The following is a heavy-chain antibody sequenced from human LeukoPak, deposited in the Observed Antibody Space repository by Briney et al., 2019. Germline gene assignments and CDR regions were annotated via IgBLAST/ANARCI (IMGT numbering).Heavy chain of an antibody. CDR1: GFTFSSYE. J-gene: IGHJ4*02. CDR3: AKSHGYSYGFDY. Sequence: GSLRLSCAASGFTFSSYEMNWVRQAPGKGLEWVAVISYDASNKYYADSVKGRFTISRDNSKNTLYLQMNSLRAEDTAVYYCAKSHGYSYGFDYWGQGTLVTVSS. CDR2: ISYDASNK. D-gene: IGHD5-18*01. V-gene: IGHV3-30*18.